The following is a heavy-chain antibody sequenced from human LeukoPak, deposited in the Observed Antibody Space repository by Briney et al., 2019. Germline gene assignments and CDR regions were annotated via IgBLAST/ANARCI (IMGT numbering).Heavy chain of an antibody. CDR3: AKDGRDLVVPAAIGSDAFDI. Sequence: GGSLRLSCAASGFTFSSYGMHWVRQAPGKGLEWVAFIRYDGSNKYYADSVKGRFTISRDNSKNTLYLQMNSLRAEDTAVYYCAKDGRDLVVPAAIGSDAFDIWGQGTMVTVPS. V-gene: IGHV3-30*02. CDR2: IRYDGSNK. D-gene: IGHD2-2*02. J-gene: IGHJ3*02. CDR1: GFTFSSYG.